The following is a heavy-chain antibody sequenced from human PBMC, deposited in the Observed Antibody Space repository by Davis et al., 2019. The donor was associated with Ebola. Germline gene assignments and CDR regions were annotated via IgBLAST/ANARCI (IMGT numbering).Heavy chain of an antibody. CDR2: IYYSGST. Sequence: SETLSLTCAVYGGSFSGYYWSWIRQPPGKGLEWIGYIYYSGSTNYNPSLKSRVTISVDTSKNQFSLKLSSVTAADTAVYYCARGFLEWTFAGFDYWGQGTLVTVSS. V-gene: IGHV4-59*08. CDR1: GGSFSGYY. D-gene: IGHD3-3*01. CDR3: ARGFLEWTFAGFDY. J-gene: IGHJ4*02.